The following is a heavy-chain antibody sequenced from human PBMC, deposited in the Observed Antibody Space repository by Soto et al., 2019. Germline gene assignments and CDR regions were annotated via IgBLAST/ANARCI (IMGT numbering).Heavy chain of an antibody. CDR2: ISGSGGST. D-gene: IGHD3-3*01. J-gene: IGHJ6*02. CDR1: GFTFSSYA. Sequence: QPGGSLRLSCAASGFTFSSYAMSWVRQAPGKGLEWVSAISGSGGSTYYADSVEGRFTISRDNSKNTLYLQMNSLRAEDTAVYYCAKGLRFLEWLSSDYYYGMDVWGQGTTVTVSS. CDR3: AKGLRFLEWLSSDYYYGMDV. V-gene: IGHV3-23*01.